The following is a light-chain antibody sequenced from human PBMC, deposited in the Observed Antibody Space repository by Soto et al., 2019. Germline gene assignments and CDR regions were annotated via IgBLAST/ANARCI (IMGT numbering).Light chain of an antibody. V-gene: IGKV3-11*01. CDR3: QQRSNWPF. J-gene: IGKJ4*01. CDR2: DAS. CDR1: QSVSSY. Sequence: EIVLTQSPATLSLPPGERATLSCRASQSVSSYLAWYQQKPGQAPRLLIYDASNRATGIPARFSGSGSGTDFTLTISSLEPEDFAVYYCQQRSNWPFFGGGTKVDIK.